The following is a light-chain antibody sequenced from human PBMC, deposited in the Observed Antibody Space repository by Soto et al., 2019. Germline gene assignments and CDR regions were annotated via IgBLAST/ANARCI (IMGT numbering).Light chain of an antibody. J-gene: IGKJ1*01. CDR1: QSVSSN. Sequence: EIVMTQSPATLSVSPGERATLSCRASQSVSSNLAWYQQKPGQAPRLLLYGASTRATGIPARFSGSGSGTAFTLTISSLQSEDFAVYYCQQYNNWPPWTFGQGTKVDI. CDR2: GAS. V-gene: IGKV3-15*01. CDR3: QQYNNWPPWT.